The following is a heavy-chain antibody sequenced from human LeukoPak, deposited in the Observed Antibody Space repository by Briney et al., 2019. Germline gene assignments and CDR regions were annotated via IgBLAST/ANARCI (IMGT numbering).Heavy chain of an antibody. V-gene: IGHV1-8*01. CDR1: GFTFTSYD. D-gene: IGHD2-2*02. Sequence: ASVKVSCKASGFTFTSYDINWVRQASGQGLEWIGWMNPSNGNTGYAQKFQGRVTMTRDTSISTAYMELRGLRSEDTAVYYCVRDGEGAAISVNYWFDPWGQGTLVTVSS. CDR3: VRDGEGAAISVNYWFDP. CDR2: MNPSNGNT. J-gene: IGHJ5*02.